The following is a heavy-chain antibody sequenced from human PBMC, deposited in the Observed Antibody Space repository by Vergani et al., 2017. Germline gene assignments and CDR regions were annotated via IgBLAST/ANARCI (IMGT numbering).Heavy chain of an antibody. V-gene: IGHV3-20*04. J-gene: IGHJ2*01. CDR1: GFTFDDYG. D-gene: IGHD6-13*01. Sequence: EVQLVESGGGVVRAGGSLRLSCAASGFTFDDYGMSWVRQAPGKGLEWVSGINWNGGSIGYADSVKGRFTISRDNAKNSLYLQMNSLRAEDTALYYCVKDIAASGNYWYFDLWGRGTLVTVSS. CDR3: VKDIAASGNYWYFDL. CDR2: INWNGGSI.